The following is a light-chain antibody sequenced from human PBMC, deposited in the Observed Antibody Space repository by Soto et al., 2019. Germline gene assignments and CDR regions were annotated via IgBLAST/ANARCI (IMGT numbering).Light chain of an antibody. J-gene: IGLJ2*01. V-gene: IGLV1-40*01. CDR1: SSNIGAGYG. CDR2: GNN. CDR3: QSYDSSLTGVV. Sequence: QSVLTQPPSVSGAPGQRVTISCTGSSSNIGAGYGVHWYQQLPGTAPKLLMYGNNSGPSGVPDRFSGSKSGTSASLAISGLQAEDEADYYCQSYDSSLTGVVFGGGTKLTVL.